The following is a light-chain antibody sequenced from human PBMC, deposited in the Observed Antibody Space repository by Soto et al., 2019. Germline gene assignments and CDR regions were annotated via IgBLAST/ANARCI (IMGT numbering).Light chain of an antibody. J-gene: IGLJ2*01. Sequence: SYELTQPPSVSVSPGQTARITCSGDALPNQYAYWYQQKPGQAPVLVIYKDSERPSGIPERFSGSSSGTTVTLTISAVQAEDEADYYCQSADSSGTYEVFGGGTKLTVL. CDR1: ALPNQY. V-gene: IGLV3-25*03. CDR2: KDS. CDR3: QSADSSGTYEV.